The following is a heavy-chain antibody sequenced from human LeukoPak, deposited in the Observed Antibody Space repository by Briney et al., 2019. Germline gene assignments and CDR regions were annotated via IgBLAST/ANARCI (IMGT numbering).Heavy chain of an antibody. D-gene: IGHD3-22*01. CDR3: ARGWYYYDSSGYYTDAAWFDP. CDR2: ISAYNGNT. V-gene: IGHV1-18*01. Sequence: GASVKVSCKASGYTFTSYGISWVRQAPGQGLEWMGWISAYNGNTNYAQKLQGRVTMTTDTSTSTAYMELRSLRSDDTAVYYCARGWYYYDSSGYYTDAAWFDPWGQGTLVTVSS. J-gene: IGHJ5*02. CDR1: GYTFTSYG.